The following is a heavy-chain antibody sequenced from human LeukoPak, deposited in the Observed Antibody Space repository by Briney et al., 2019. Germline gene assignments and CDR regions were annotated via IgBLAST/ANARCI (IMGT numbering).Heavy chain of an antibody. J-gene: IGHJ4*02. CDR1: EFTVNSNS. Sequence: GGPLRLSCTVSEFTVNSNSMSGVPQAPGKGVEWVSFFYGANTHYSDSVKGRFTISRDNSKNTLYLQMNSLRAEDTAVYYCARRAGAYSHPYDYWGQGTLVTVSS. CDR2: FYGANT. V-gene: IGHV3-53*01. CDR3: ARRAGAYSHPYDY. D-gene: IGHD4/OR15-4a*01.